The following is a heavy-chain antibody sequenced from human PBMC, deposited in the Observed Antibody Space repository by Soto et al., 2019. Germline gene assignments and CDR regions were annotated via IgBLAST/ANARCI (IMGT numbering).Heavy chain of an antibody. CDR1: GFTFSSYA. J-gene: IGHJ6*02. Sequence: GGSLRLSCAASGFTFSSYAMHWVRQAPGKGLEWVAVISYDGSNNYYADSVKGRFTISRDNSKNTLYLQMNSLRAEDTAVYYCARDLSIAAAGTRRDYYGMDVWGQGTTVTVSS. CDR2: ISYDGSNN. CDR3: ARDLSIAAAGTRRDYYGMDV. D-gene: IGHD6-13*01. V-gene: IGHV3-30-3*01.